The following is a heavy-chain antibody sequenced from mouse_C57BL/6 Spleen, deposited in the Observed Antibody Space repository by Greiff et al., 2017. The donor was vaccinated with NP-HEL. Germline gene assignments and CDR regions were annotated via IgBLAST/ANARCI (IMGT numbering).Heavy chain of an antibody. V-gene: IGHV1-61*01. CDR3: ARPSLLLPYWYFDV. CDR1: GYTFTSYW. CDR2: IYPSDSET. D-gene: IGHD1-1*01. J-gene: IGHJ1*03. Sequence: QVQLQQPGAELVRPGSSVKLSCKASGYTFTSYWMDWVKQRPGQGPEWIGNIYPSDSETHYNQKFKDKATLTVDKSSSTAYMQLSSLTSEDSAVYYCARPSLLLPYWYFDVWGTGTTVTVSS.